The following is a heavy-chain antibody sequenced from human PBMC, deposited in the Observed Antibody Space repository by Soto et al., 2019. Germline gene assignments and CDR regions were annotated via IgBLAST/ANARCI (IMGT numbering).Heavy chain of an antibody. D-gene: IGHD2-2*01. CDR3: AKDLGKDIVVVPAATGYYFDY. CDR2: ISGSGGST. V-gene: IGHV3-23*01. Sequence: GGSLRLSCAPSGFTFSSYAMSWVRQAPGKGLKWVSAISGSGGSTYYADSVKGRFTISRDNSKNTLYLQMNSLRAEDTAVYYCAKDLGKDIVVVPAATGYYFDYWGQGTLVTVSS. J-gene: IGHJ4*02. CDR1: GFTFSSYA.